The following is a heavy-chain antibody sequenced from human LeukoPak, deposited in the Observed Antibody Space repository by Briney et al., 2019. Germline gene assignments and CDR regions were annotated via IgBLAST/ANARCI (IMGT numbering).Heavy chain of an antibody. Sequence: GGSLRLSCAASGFTFSSYAMHWVRQAPGKGLEWVAVISYDGSNKYYADSVKGRFTISRDNSKNTLYLQMNSLRAEDTAVYYCASLQMWTLGCSGYDLAGWGQGTLVTVSS. CDR3: ASLQMWTLGCSGYDLAG. D-gene: IGHD5-12*01. V-gene: IGHV3-30-3*01. J-gene: IGHJ4*02. CDR2: ISYDGSNK. CDR1: GFTFSSYA.